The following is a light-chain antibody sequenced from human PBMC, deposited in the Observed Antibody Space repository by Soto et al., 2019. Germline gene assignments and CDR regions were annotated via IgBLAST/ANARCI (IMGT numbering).Light chain of an antibody. J-gene: IGKJ1*01. V-gene: IGKV3-20*01. CDR3: QQYGSSTWP. Sequence: EVVLTQSPGTLSLSPGDRATLSCRASQSVSSSYLAWYQQKPGQAPRLLIYGASSRASGIPDRFSGSGSGTDFTLTTSRLEPEDFAVYFCQQYGSSTWPFGQGTKVDIX. CDR2: GAS. CDR1: QSVSSSY.